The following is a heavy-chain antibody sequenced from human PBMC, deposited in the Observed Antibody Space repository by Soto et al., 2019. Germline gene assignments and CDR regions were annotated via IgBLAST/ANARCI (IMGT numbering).Heavy chain of an antibody. Sequence: ASVKVSCKVSGYTLTELSMHWVRQAPGKGLEWMGGFDPEDGETIYAQKFQGRVTMTEDTSTDTAYMELSSLRSEDTAVYYCATVAGTSNWFDPWGQGTLVTVSS. CDR1: GYTLTELS. V-gene: IGHV1-24*01. D-gene: IGHD6-19*01. CDR3: ATVAGTSNWFDP. J-gene: IGHJ5*02. CDR2: FDPEDGET.